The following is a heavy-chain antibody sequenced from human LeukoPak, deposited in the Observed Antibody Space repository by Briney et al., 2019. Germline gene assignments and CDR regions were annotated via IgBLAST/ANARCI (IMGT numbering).Heavy chain of an antibody. Sequence: GGSLRLSCAASGFTFSSYSMNWVRQAPGKGLEWVSSISSSSSYIYYADSVKGRFTISRDNSKNTLYLQMNSLRAEDTAVYSCGRVKTLKWFGRFSAWFDPWGQGTLVTVS. V-gene: IGHV3-21*01. D-gene: IGHD3-10*01. J-gene: IGHJ5*02. CDR3: GRVKTLKWFGRFSAWFDP. CDR2: ISSSSSYI. CDR1: GFTFSSYS.